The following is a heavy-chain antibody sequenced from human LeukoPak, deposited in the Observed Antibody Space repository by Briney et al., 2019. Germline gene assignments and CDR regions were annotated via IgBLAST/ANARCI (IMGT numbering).Heavy chain of an antibody. Sequence: GGSLRLSCAASGLTFSSYAMSWVRQAPGKGLEGVSAISGTGGSTYYADSVKGRFTISRDNSKNTLYLQMNSLRAEDTAVYYCAKGRPRSFDYWGQGTLVTVSS. CDR1: GLTFSSYA. D-gene: IGHD4-17*01. CDR3: AKGRPRSFDY. CDR2: ISGTGGST. J-gene: IGHJ4*02. V-gene: IGHV3-23*01.